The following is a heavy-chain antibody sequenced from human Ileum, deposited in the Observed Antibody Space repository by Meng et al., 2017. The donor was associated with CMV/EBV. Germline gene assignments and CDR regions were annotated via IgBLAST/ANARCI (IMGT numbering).Heavy chain of an antibody. CDR2: IYTSGTT. D-gene: IGHD3-10*01. J-gene: IGHJ4*02. CDR3: ARNYGSGNWNFFHY. Sequence: QVQLQESDPGLVKTSETLSLTCYVSGGSISNYYWSWIRQPAGKGLEWIAHIYTSGTTNYNPSLKSRVTMSVDTSRNQFSLKLTSVTAADTAVYYCARNYGSGNWNFFHYWGQGTLVTVSS. CDR1: GGSISNYY. V-gene: IGHV4-4*07.